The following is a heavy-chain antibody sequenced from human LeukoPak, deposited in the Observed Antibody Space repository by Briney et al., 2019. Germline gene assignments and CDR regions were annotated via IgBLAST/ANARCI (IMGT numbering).Heavy chain of an antibody. Sequence: SETLSLTCTVSGGSISSYYWSWIRQPAGKGLEWIGCIYTSGSTNYNPSLKSRVTKSVDTSKNQFSLKLSSVTAADTAVYYCARDQSSVTMVRGVRTHMNWFDPWGQGTLVTVSS. D-gene: IGHD3-10*01. J-gene: IGHJ5*02. V-gene: IGHV4-4*07. CDR3: ARDQSSVTMVRGVRTHMNWFDP. CDR1: GGSISSYY. CDR2: IYTSGST.